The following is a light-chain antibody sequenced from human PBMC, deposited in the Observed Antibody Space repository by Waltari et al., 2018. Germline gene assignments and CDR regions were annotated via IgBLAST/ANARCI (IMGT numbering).Light chain of an antibody. CDR2: HAS. CDR1: QSISKY. J-gene: IGKJ4*01. V-gene: IGKV3D-20*02. Sequence: EIVLTQSPGTLSLSPGERATLSCRASQSISKYLAWYQQKPGQAPRLLIYHASSRAAGIPDRFSGSGSGTDFSLSISRLEPEDFAVYYCQQRRNWPLTFGGGTKVEIK. CDR3: QQRRNWPLT.